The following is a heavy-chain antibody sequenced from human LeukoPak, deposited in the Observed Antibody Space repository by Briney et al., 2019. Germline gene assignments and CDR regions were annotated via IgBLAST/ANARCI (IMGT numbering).Heavy chain of an antibody. CDR1: GGTFSSYA. D-gene: IGHD3-10*01. CDR3: ARGYGSGHGYSACDI. Sequence: PVKVSCKASGGTFSSYANSWVRQAPGQGLEWMGGIIPIFGTANYAQKFQGRVTITAHKSTSTAYMELSSLRSEHTAVYYCARGYGSGHGYSACDIWGQGTMHTVSS. CDR2: IIPIFGTA. V-gene: IGHV1-69*06. J-gene: IGHJ3*02.